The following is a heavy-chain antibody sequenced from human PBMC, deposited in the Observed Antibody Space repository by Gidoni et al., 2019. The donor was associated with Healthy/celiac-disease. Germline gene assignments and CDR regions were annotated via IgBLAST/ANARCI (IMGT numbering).Heavy chain of an antibody. CDR2: IYHSGST. J-gene: IGHJ4*02. D-gene: IGHD3-22*01. CDR3: ARDPNPPTYYYDSSGSSFDY. CDR1: GGSISSSNW. V-gene: IGHV4-4*02. Sequence: QVQLQESGPGLVKPSGTLSLTCAVSGGSISSSNWWSWVRQPPGKGLEWIGEIYHSGSTNYNPSLKSRVTISVDKSKNQFSLKLSSVTAADTAVYYCARDPNPPTYYYDSSGSSFDYWGQGTLVTVSS.